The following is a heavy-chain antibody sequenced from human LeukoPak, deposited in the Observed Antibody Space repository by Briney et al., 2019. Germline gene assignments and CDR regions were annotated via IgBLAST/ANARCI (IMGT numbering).Heavy chain of an antibody. J-gene: IGHJ4*02. V-gene: IGHV3-21*04. CDR1: GFTFSSYS. D-gene: IGHD4-17*01. CDR3: SRGAVTTGNDY. CDR2: ISSSSSYI. Sequence: GGSLRLSCAASGFTFSSYSMNWVRQAPGKGLEWVSSISSSSSYIYYADSVKGRFTISRDNAKNSLYLQMNSLRAEDTAVYYCSRGAVTTGNDYEGQGTLVTVSS.